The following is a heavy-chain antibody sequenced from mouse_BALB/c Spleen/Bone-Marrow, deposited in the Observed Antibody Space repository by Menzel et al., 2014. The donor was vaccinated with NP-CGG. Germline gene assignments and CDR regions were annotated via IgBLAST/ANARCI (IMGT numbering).Heavy chain of an antibody. CDR2: IYPSDSYT. CDR1: GYTLTSYW. D-gene: IGHD1-1*01. V-gene: IGHV1-69*02. J-gene: IGHJ4*01. CDR3: TRYGNSHYYAMDY. Sequence: QVQLQQSGAELVRPGASVKLSCRASGYTLTSYWINWVKQRPGQGLEWIGNIYPSDSYTNYNQRFKDKATLTVDKSSSTAYMQLSSPTSEDSAVYYCTRYGNSHYYAMDYWGQGTPVTVSS.